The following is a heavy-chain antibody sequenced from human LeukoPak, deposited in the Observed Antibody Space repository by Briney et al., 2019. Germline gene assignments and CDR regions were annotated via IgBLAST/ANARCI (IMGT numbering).Heavy chain of an antibody. J-gene: IGHJ4*02. D-gene: IGHD3-22*01. CDR1: GFSLSTSGMR. CDR3: ARTDPYDSSGYHFDY. CDR2: IDWDDDK. V-gene: IGHV2-70*04. Sequence: SGPALVKPTQTLTLTCTFSGFSLSTSGMRVSWIRQPPGKALEWPARIDWDDDKFYSTSLKTRLTISKDTSKNQVVLTMTNMDPVDTATYYCARTDPYDSSGYHFDYWGQGTLVTVSS.